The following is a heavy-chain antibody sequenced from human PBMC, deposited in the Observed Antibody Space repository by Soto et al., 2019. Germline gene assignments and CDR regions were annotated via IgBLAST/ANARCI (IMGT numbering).Heavy chain of an antibody. CDR1: GGSISSGDDY. Sequence: QVQLQESGPGLVKPSQTLSLTCTVSGGSISSGDDYWGWIRQPPGKGLEWIGYIYYSGSTYYNPSLKSRVTISVDTSKNQFSLKLSSVTVADTAVYYCARDLDTAMGDWYGMDVWGQGTTVTVSS. CDR3: ARDLDTAMGDWYGMDV. J-gene: IGHJ6*02. V-gene: IGHV4-30-4*01. CDR2: IYYSGST. D-gene: IGHD5-18*01.